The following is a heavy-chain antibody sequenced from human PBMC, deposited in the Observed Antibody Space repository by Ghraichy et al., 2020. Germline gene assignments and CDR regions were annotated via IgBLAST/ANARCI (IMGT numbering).Heavy chain of an antibody. V-gene: IGHV5-51*01. Sequence: GESLNISCKGSGYSFTSYWIGWVCQMPGKGLEWMGIIYPGDSDTRYSPSFQGQVTISADKSISTAYLQWSSLKASDTAMYYCARQSAMGIYYFDYWGQGTLVTVSS. CDR2: IYPGDSDT. D-gene: IGHD5-18*01. J-gene: IGHJ4*02. CDR1: GYSFTSYW. CDR3: ARQSAMGIYYFDY.